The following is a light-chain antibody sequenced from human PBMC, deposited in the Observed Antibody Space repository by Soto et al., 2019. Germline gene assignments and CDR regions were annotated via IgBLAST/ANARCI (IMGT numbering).Light chain of an antibody. Sequence: QSVLTQPPSASGTPGQGVTISCSGSTSNIGSNYVYWYQQLPGTAPKLLIYRNNQRPSGVPDRFSGSKSGTSASLAISGLRSDDEADYFCATWVDSLNGFYVFGTWTKLTVL. J-gene: IGLJ1*01. V-gene: IGLV1-47*01. CDR2: RNN. CDR3: ATWVDSLNGFYV. CDR1: TSNIGSNY.